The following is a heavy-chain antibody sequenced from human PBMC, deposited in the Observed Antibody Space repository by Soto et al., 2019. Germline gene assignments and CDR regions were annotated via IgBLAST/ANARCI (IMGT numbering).Heavy chain of an antibody. D-gene: IGHD2-15*01. V-gene: IGHV4-31*03. Sequence: QVQLQESGPGLVKPSQTLSPTCTVSGGSISSGGYYWSWIRQHPGKGLEWIGNIYPSGSTDYNPSLKSRLTISEDTSKNQFSLKLSSVTAADTAVYFCARVGGGYCSGGSCSFHWPFDYWGQGTLVTVSS. J-gene: IGHJ4*02. CDR1: GGSISSGGYY. CDR2: IYPSGST. CDR3: ARVGGGYCSGGSCSFHWPFDY.